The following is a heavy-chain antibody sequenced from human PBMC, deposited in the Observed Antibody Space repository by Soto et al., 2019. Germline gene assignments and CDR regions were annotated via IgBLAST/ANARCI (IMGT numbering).Heavy chain of an antibody. CDR3: ARVNYYDSSGYYSFFDF. Sequence: SETLSLSCTVSGGSISSGDYYWSWIRQPPGKGLEWIGYIYYSESTYYNPSLKSRVTISVDTSKNQFSLKLSSVTAADTAVYYCARVNYYDSSGYYSFFDFWGQGTLVTVSS. J-gene: IGHJ4*02. V-gene: IGHV4-30-4*01. CDR1: GGSISSGDYY. D-gene: IGHD3-22*01. CDR2: IYYSEST.